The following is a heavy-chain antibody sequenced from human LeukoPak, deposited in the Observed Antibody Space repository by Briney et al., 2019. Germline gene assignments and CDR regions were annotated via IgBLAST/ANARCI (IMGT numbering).Heavy chain of an antibody. CDR1: GITFSSYA. CDR2: ISTNGGST. V-gene: IGHV3-64D*06. Sequence: PGGSLRLSCSASGITFSSYAMHWVRQAPGKGLEYVSTISTNGGSTYYADSVKGRFTISRDNSENTLYLRMSSLRAEDTAVYHCVKDKSPNDYYYYGMDVWGQGTTVTVSS. J-gene: IGHJ6*02. CDR3: VKDKSPNDYYYYGMDV.